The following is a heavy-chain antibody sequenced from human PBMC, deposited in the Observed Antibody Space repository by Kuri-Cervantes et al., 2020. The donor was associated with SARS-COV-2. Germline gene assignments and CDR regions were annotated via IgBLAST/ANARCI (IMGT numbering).Heavy chain of an antibody. V-gene: IGHV4-61*01. CDR2: IYYSGST. Sequence: SETLSLTCAVSGGSISSSYYWSWTRQPPGKGLEWIGYIYYSGSTNYNPSLKSRVTISVDTSKNQFSLKLSSVTAADTAVYYCASSLISSGSYYNVYWGQGTLVTVSS. CDR1: GGSISSSYY. CDR3: ASSLISSGSYYNVY. J-gene: IGHJ4*02. D-gene: IGHD3-10*01.